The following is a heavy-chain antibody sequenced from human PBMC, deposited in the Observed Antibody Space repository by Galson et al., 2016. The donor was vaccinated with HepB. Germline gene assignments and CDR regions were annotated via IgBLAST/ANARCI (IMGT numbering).Heavy chain of an antibody. D-gene: IGHD3-10*01. CDR2: IFYSGGT. V-gene: IGHV4-59*01. Sequence: PSETLPLTCTVSGGSINNYYWHWIRQSPGKGLEWIGYIFYSGGTNYNPSLNSRVTISVDTSKRWFSLRLSSVTAADTAVYYCARTTYGSGGPVDYWGQGTPVTVSS. CDR1: GGSINNYY. J-gene: IGHJ4*02. CDR3: ARTTYGSGGPVDY.